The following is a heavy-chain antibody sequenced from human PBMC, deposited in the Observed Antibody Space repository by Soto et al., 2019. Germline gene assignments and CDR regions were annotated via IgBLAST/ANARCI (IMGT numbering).Heavy chain of an antibody. D-gene: IGHD3-9*01. Sequence: PGGSLRLSCEASGFTISGCSMNWVRQAPGKGLEWLAYITIRTGNIVYADSVKGRFTISRDNAKNSLYLQMNSLRAEDTAVYYCARDADILTGSDAFDIWGQGTMVTVSS. CDR1: GFTISGCS. V-gene: IGHV3-48*04. CDR2: ITIRTGNI. CDR3: ARDADILTGSDAFDI. J-gene: IGHJ3*02.